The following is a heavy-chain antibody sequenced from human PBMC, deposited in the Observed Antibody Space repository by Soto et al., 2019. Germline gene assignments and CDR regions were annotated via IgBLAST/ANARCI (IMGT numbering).Heavy chain of an antibody. CDR3: ARGRGGVQH. V-gene: IGHV4-34*01. Sequence: QVQLQQWGAGLLKPSETLSLTCAVYGGSFSGYHCSWIRQPPGKGLEWIGELNDSGSTNYNASLKSRVSISVDTSKNQFSLKLSSVTAADTAVYYCARGRGGVQHWGQGTLVTVSS. CDR1: GGSFSGYH. J-gene: IGHJ1*01. CDR2: LNDSGST. D-gene: IGHD3-10*01.